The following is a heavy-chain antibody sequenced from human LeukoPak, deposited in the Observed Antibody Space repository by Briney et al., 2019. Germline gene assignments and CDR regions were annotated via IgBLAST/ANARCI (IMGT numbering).Heavy chain of an antibody. D-gene: IGHD5-24*01. Sequence: SETLSLTCTVSGGSISSHYWSWIRQPPGKGLEWIGYIYYSGSTNYNPSLQSRVTISVDTSKNQFSLKLSSVTAADTAVYYCARMASSNNWFDPWGQGTLVTVSS. CDR1: GGSISSHY. CDR3: ARMASSNNWFDP. CDR2: IYYSGST. V-gene: IGHV4-59*11. J-gene: IGHJ5*02.